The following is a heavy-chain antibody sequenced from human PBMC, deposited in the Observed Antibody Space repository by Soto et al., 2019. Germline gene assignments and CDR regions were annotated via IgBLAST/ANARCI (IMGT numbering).Heavy chain of an antibody. CDR3: VRSGDYRSGSYWYFFDY. D-gene: IGHD3-10*01. CDR2: IYWEGGNR. CDR1: GFTFDDYG. V-gene: IGHV3-20*04. Sequence: GGSLRLSCTASGFTFDDYGMSWVRQVPGKGLEWVSGIYWEGGNRHYADSVKGRFTISRDNAKNSLYLQLDSLRAEDTALYYCVRSGDYRSGSYWYFFDYWGQGTQVTVSS. J-gene: IGHJ4*02.